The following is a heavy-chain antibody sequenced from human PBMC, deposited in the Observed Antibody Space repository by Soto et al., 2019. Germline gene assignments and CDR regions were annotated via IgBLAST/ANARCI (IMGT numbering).Heavy chain of an antibody. CDR3: ARVYGSGSYEFDY. D-gene: IGHD3-10*01. Sequence: SETLSLTCTFSGGSISSYYWSLIRQPPGKGLEWIGYIYYSGSTNYNPSLKSRVTISVDTSKNQFSLKLSSVTAADTAVYYCARVYGSGSYEFDYWGQGTLVTVSS. V-gene: IGHV4-59*01. CDR1: GGSISSYY. J-gene: IGHJ4*02. CDR2: IYYSGST.